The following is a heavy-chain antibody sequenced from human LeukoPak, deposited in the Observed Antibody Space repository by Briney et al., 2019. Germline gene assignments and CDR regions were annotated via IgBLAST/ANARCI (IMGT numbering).Heavy chain of an antibody. J-gene: IGHJ3*02. D-gene: IGHD3-9*01. CDR1: GGTFSSYA. V-gene: IGHV1-69*06. CDR2: IIPIFGTA. CDR3: ARDRPGILTVYPARLRASDI. Sequence: SVTVSCKASGGTFSSYAISWVRQAPGQGLEWMGGIIPIFGTANYAQKFQGRVTITPDKSTSTAYMELSSLRSEDTAVYYCARDRPGILTVYPARLRASDIWGQGTMVTVSS.